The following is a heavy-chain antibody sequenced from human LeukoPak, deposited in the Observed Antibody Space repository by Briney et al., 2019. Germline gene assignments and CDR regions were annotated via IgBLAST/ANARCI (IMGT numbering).Heavy chain of an antibody. D-gene: IGHD3-22*01. CDR1: GGSFSGYY. CDR2: INHSGST. CDR3: ARNSHYYDSGGFNY. V-gene: IGHV4-34*01. J-gene: IGHJ4*02. Sequence: SETLSLTCAVYGGSFSGYYWSWIRQPPGKGLEWIGEINHSGSTNYNPSLKSRVTISVDTSKNQFSLKLSSVTAADTAVYYCARNSHYYDSGGFNYWGQGSLVTVSS.